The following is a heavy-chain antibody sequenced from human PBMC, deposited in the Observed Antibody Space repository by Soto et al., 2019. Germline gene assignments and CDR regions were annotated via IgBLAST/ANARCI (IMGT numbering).Heavy chain of an antibody. Sequence: GGSLRFSCAASGFTFSSYGMHWVRQAPGKGLEWVAVIWYDGSNKYYADSVKGRFTISRDNSKNTLYLQMNSLRAEDTAVYYCALNSGSYSDYFDYWGQGTLVTVSS. CDR1: GFTFSSYG. V-gene: IGHV3-30*02. CDR2: IWYDGSNK. CDR3: ALNSGSYSDYFDY. D-gene: IGHD1-26*01. J-gene: IGHJ4*02.